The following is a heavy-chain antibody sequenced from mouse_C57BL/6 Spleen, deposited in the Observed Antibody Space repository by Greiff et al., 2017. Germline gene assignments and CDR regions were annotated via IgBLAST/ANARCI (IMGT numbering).Heavy chain of an antibody. V-gene: IGHV1-54*01. J-gene: IGHJ3*01. D-gene: IGHD2-4*01. CDR2: INPGSGGT. CDR3: ARSYDYDWFAY. CDR1: GYAFTNYL. Sequence: QVQLQQSGAELVRPGTSVKVSCKASGYAFTNYLIEWVKQRPGQGLEWIGVINPGSGGTNYNEKFKGKATLTADKSSSTAYMPLSSLTSEDSAVYFCARSYDYDWFAYWGQGTLVTVSA.